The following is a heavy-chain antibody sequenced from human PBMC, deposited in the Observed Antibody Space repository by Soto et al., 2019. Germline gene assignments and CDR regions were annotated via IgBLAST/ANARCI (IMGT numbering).Heavy chain of an antibody. CDR2: IIPIFGAP. CDR1: GGSFSSYS. CDR3: ARGNSYHYDSSGHKSPFQH. Sequence: QVQLVQSGAEVKKPGSSVKVSCKASGGSFSSYSINWMRQAPGQGLAWMGGIIPIFGAPNYAREFQGRVTITADESTSTVYMELSSLRSEDTAVYYCARGNSYHYDSSGHKSPFQHWGQGTLVTVSS. J-gene: IGHJ4*02. D-gene: IGHD3-22*01. V-gene: IGHV1-69*01.